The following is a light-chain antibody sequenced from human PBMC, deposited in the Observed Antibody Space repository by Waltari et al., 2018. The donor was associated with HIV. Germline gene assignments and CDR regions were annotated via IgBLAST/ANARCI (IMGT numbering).Light chain of an antibody. CDR3: QQYYSTPWT. CDR1: QNVLSSSNNKNY. V-gene: IGKV4-1*01. Sequence: DIVMTQSPDSLAVSPGERATINCKSSQNVLSSSNNKNYLVWYQQKPGQHPKLLIYWASTRESGVPDRFSGSGSGTDFTLTITSLQAEDVAVYYCQQYYSTPWTFGQGTKVEIK. CDR2: WAS. J-gene: IGKJ1*01.